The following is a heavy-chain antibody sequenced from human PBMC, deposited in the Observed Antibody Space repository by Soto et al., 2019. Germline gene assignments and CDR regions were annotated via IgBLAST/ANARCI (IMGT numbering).Heavy chain of an antibody. CDR2: VRGNGDPP. D-gene: IGHD5-12*01. CDR3: VKSRGGNNFDFFD. V-gene: IGHV3-64D*06. CDR1: GFTFSSYA. J-gene: IGHJ4*02. Sequence: GGSLRLSCSASGFTFSSYAMHWIRQAPGKRLEYVSGVRGNGDPPFYADSVKGRFTISRDNSKNTLYLQMSSLSADDTAVYYCVKSRGGNNFDFFDWGQGALVTVSS.